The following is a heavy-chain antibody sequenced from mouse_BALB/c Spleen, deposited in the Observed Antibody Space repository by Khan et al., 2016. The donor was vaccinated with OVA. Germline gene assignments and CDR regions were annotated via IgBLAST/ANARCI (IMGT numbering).Heavy chain of an antibody. Sequence: QVQLKESGAELMKPGASVKISCKATGFTFSTYWIEWVKQRPGHGLEWIGEILPGSGSSNYNEKFNGKATFTADTSSNTAYMQLRSLTCEESAVYLWARGCYTPGMGYWGKGTPVTVSS. V-gene: IGHV1-9*01. CDR1: GFTFSTYW. J-gene: IGHJ4*01. CDR2: ILPGSGSS. CDR3: ARGCYTPGMGY.